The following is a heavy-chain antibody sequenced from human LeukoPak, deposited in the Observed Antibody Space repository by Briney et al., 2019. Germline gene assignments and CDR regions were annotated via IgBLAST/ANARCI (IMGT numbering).Heavy chain of an antibody. CDR2: INHSGST. J-gene: IGHJ4*02. CDR1: GGSFSGYY. Sequence: SETLSLTCAVYGGSFSGYYWSWIRQPPGKGLEWIGEINHSGSTNYNPSLKSRVTISVDTSKNQFSLKLSSVTAADTAVYYCARGGFGYWGQGTLVTVSS. V-gene: IGHV4-34*01. D-gene: IGHD3-10*01. CDR3: ARGGFGY.